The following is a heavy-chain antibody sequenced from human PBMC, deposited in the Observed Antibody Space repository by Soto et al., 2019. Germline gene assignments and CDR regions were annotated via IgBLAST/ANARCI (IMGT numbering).Heavy chain of an antibody. V-gene: IGHV3-30*18. CDR3: AKVSTGYRSPRPHATTDY. J-gene: IGHJ4*02. CDR2: ISYDGSNK. Sequence: GGSLRLSCAASGFTFSSYGMHWVRQAPGKGLEWVAVISYDGSNKYYADSVKGRFTISRDNSKNTLYLQMNSLRAEDTAVYYCAKVSTGYRSPRPHATTDYWGQGTLVTVSS. D-gene: IGHD6-25*01. CDR1: GFTFSSYG.